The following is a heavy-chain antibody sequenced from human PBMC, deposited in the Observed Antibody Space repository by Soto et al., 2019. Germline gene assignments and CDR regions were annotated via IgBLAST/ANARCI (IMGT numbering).Heavy chain of an antibody. CDR1: GYNVSTWHNFTSYW. V-gene: IGHV5-51*01. D-gene: IGHD2-2*01. CDR3: ARDYCSGTTCYEFDY. Sequence: GESLKISCMGSGYNVSTWHNFTSYWIAWVRQMPGEGLEWMGIIYPGDSDTRYSPSFQGQVTISADKSINTAYLQWSSLKASETAMYYCARDYCSGTTCYEFDYWGQGTLVTVSS. J-gene: IGHJ4*02. CDR2: IYPGDSDT.